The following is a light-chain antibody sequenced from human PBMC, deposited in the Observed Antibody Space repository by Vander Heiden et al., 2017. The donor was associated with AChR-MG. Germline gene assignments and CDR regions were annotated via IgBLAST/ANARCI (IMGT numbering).Light chain of an antibody. J-gene: IGKJ2*01. V-gene: IGKV3-15*01. CDR1: QNIEVH. CDR3: QQYKFWPPYT. Sequence: DIMMTQSPATLSVSPGGSATLSCRASQNIEVHLNWYQQRPGQPPRLLIYGASTRATGIPPRFSGRGSGTEFTLTITSPQSEDSAYYFCQQYKFWPPYTFGQGTKLEIE. CDR2: GAS.